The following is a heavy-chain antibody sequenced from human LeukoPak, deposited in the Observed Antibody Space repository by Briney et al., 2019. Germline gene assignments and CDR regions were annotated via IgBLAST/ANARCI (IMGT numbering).Heavy chain of an antibody. V-gene: IGHV3-23*01. J-gene: IGHJ4*02. Sequence: GRSLRLSCAVSGITLSNYSMSWVRQAPGKGLEWVAGISDGGGSRNYADSVKGRFTISRDNPKNTLYLQMNSLRAEDTAVYFCAKRGVVIRAVIIVGFHKEAYYFDYWGQGALVTVSS. CDR2: ISDGGGSR. CDR3: AKRGVVIRAVIIVGFHKEAYYFDY. D-gene: IGHD3-10*01. CDR1: GITLSNYS.